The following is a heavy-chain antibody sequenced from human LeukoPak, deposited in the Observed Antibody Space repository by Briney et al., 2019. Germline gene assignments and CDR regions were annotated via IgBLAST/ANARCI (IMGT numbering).Heavy chain of an antibody. J-gene: IGHJ4*02. D-gene: IGHD2-2*01. CDR3: ARDLVVTSAY. CDR2: ISGSGGST. Sequence: GGSLRLPCVASGFTFSSYAMSWVRQAPGKGLEWVSGISGSGGSTYYADSVKGRFTISRDNAKNTLYLQMNGLRAGDTAVYYCARDLVVTSAYWGQGTLVTVSS. CDR1: GFTFSSYA. V-gene: IGHV3-23*01.